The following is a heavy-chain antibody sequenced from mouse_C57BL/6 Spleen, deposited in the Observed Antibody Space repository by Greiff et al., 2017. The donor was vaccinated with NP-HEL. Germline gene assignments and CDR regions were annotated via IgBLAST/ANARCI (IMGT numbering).Heavy chain of an antibody. V-gene: IGHV1-55*01. CDR3: ARPYYGSSYAMDY. J-gene: IGHJ4*01. D-gene: IGHD1-1*01. CDR2: IYPGSGST. CDR1: GYTFTSYW. Sequence: QVQLQQPGAELVKPGASVKMSCKASGYTFTSYWITWVKQRPGQGLEWIGDIYPGSGSTNYNEKFKSKATLTVDTSSSTAYMQLSSLTSEDSAVYYCARPYYGSSYAMDYWGQGTSVTVSS.